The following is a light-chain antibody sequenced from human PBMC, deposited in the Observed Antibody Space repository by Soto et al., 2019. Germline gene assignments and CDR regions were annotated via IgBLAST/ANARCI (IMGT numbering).Light chain of an antibody. CDR1: SSNIETNT. J-gene: IGLJ3*02. V-gene: IGLV1-44*01. CDR2: TNN. CDR3: AAWDDSLNGWV. Sequence: QSVLTQPPSASGTPGQRVTLSCSGSSSNIETNTVSWYQQLPGTAPKLLIYTNNQRPSGVPDRFSGSKSGTSASLAIRGLQSEDEADYYCAAWDDSLNGWVFGGGTKLTVL.